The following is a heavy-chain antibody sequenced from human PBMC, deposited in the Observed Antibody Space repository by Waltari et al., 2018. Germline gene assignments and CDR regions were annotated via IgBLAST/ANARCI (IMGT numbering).Heavy chain of an antibody. J-gene: IGHJ6*02. CDR2: INHSGST. CDR1: GGSISSRSYY. Sequence: QLQLQESGPGLVKPSETLSLTCTVSGGSISSRSYYWGWIRQPPGKGLEWIGEINHSGSTNYNPSLKSRVTISVDTSKNQFSLKLSSVTAADTAVYYCARARAYYDFWSGYYTDYYGMDVWGQGTTVTVSS. V-gene: IGHV4-39*07. D-gene: IGHD3-3*01. CDR3: ARARAYYDFWSGYYTDYYGMDV.